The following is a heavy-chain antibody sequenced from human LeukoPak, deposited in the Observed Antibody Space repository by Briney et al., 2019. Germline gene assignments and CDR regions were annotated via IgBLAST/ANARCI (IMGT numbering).Heavy chain of an antibody. J-gene: IGHJ4*02. CDR1: GGSVSSDSYY. CDR2: ISYSGST. CDR3: ARGHRNNWRFDY. D-gene: IGHD1-1*01. Sequence: SETLSLTCTVSGGSVSSDSYYWSWIRQPPGKGLEWIGYISYSGSTDYNPSLKSRVSMSLGTSKNELSLKLNSVTAADTAVYYCARGHRNNWRFDYWGQGTLVTVSS. V-gene: IGHV4-61*01.